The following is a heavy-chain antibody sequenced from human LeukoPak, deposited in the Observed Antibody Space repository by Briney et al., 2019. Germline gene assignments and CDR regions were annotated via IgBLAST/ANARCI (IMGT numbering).Heavy chain of an antibody. CDR2: FDPEDGET. CDR1: GYTLTELS. D-gene: IGHD3-10*01. V-gene: IGHV1-24*01. CDR3: AKVRLLWFGELLSRGLDAFDI. Sequence: ASVKVSCKVSGYTLTELSMHWVRQAPGKGLEWMGGFDPEDGETIYAQKFQGRVTMTEDTSTDTAYMELSSLRAEDTAVYYCAKVRLLWFGELLSRGLDAFDIWGQGTMVTVSS. J-gene: IGHJ3*02.